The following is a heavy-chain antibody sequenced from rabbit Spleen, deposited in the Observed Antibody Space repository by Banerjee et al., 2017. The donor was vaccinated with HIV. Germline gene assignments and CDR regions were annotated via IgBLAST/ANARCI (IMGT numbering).Heavy chain of an antibody. Sequence: QEQLEESGGGLVKPGASLTLTCTASGFDFSNYGVTWVRQAPGKGLEWIGYIDPIFGNTYYANWVNGRFTISRENTQNTVSLQMHSLTAADTATYFCVRDQAGYAGYGPWYFNLWGPGTLVTVS. J-gene: IGHJ4*01. V-gene: IGHV1S47*01. D-gene: IGHD7-1*01. CDR3: VRDQAGYAGYGPWYFNL. CDR1: GFDFSNYG. CDR2: IDPIFGNT.